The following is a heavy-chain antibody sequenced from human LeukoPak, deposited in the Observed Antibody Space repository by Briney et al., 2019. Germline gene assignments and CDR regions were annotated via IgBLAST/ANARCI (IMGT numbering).Heavy chain of an antibody. D-gene: IGHD2-15*01. V-gene: IGHV3-23*01. J-gene: IGHJ3*02. Sequence: GGSLRLSCAAFGFTFSSYAMSWVRQAPGKGLEWVSAISGSGGSTYYADSVKGRFTISRDNSKNTLYLQMNSLRAEDTAVYYCAKDRVFVVVVAAEINDAFDIWGQGTMVTVSS. CDR3: AKDRVFVVVVAAEINDAFDI. CDR2: ISGSGGST. CDR1: GFTFSSYA.